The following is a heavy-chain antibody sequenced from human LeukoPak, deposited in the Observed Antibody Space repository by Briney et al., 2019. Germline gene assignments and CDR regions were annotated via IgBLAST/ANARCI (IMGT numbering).Heavy chain of an antibody. CDR3: XRDHGGSYSY. V-gene: IGHV3-48*03. CDR2: ISSSGSTI. Sequence: SLXXSXAASGFTFSSYEMNWVRQAPGKGLEWVSYISSSGSTICYADSVKGRFTISRDNAQNSLYLQMNSLRGEDTAVYFCXRDHGGSYSYWGQGTLVTVSS. D-gene: IGHD3-10*01. J-gene: IGHJ4*02. CDR1: GFTFSSYE.